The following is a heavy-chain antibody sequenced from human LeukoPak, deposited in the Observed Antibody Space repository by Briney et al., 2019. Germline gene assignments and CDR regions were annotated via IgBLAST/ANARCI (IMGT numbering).Heavy chain of an antibody. CDR3: ARELQLWSRYYYYYMDV. D-gene: IGHD5-18*01. V-gene: IGHV4-61*02. CDR1: GGSIGSGSYY. Sequence: SETLSLTCTVSGGSIGSGSYYWSWIRQPAGKGLEWIGRIYTSGSTNYNPSLKSRVTISVDTSKNQFSLKLSSVTAADTAVYYCARELQLWSRYYYYYMDVWGKGTTVTVSS. CDR2: IYTSGST. J-gene: IGHJ6*03.